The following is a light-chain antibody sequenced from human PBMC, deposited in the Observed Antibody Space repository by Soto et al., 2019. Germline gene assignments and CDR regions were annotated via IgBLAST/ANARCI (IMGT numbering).Light chain of an antibody. CDR2: DAS. V-gene: IGKV3-11*01. Sequence: EIVLTQSPATVSLSPGERATLSCRASQSVSSYLAWYQQKPGQAPRLLIYDASNRATGIPARFSGSVSGTDFTLTISSLEPEDFAVYYCQQRSNWPITFGQGTRLAIK. CDR1: QSVSSY. J-gene: IGKJ5*01. CDR3: QQRSNWPIT.